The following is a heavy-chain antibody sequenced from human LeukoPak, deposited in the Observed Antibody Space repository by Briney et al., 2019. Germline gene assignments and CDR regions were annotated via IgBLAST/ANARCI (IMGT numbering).Heavy chain of an antibody. D-gene: IGHD3-22*01. Sequence: PGGSLRLSCTASGFTFGDYAMSWVRQAPGKGLEWVGFIRSKAYGGTTEYAASVKGRFTISRDDSKSTAYLQMNSLKTEDTAVYYCTRDQGYYYDSSGYYHYYWGQGTLVTVSS. J-gene: IGHJ4*02. CDR2: IRSKAYGGTT. CDR1: GFTFGDYA. CDR3: TRDQGYYYDSSGYYHYY. V-gene: IGHV3-49*04.